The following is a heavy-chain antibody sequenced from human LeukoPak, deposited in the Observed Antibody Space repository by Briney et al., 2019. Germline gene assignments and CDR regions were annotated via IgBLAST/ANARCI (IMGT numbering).Heavy chain of an antibody. V-gene: IGHV3-53*01. CDR3: ARRAGAYSHPYDY. CDR2: IYSDNT. D-gene: IGHD4/OR15-4a*01. J-gene: IGHJ4*02. CDR1: GFTFSNYA. Sequence: GGSLRLSCLPSGFTFSNYAMTWVRQAPGKGLEWVSFIYSDNTHYSDSVKGRFAISRDNSKNTLYLQMNSLRAEDTAVYYCARRAGAYSHPYDYWGQGTLVTVSS.